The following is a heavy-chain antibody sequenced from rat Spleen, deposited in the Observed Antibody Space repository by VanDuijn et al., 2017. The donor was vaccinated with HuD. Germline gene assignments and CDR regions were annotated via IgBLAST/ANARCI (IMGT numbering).Heavy chain of an antibody. CDR3: ARRFDFDY. Sequence: EVQLVESDGGLVQTGGSLKLSCVASGFTFSDYYMAWVRQAPTKGLEWVATISFDGYNTYYRDSVKGRFTISRDNAKSTLYLQMDSLRSEDTATYYCARRFDFDYWGQGVMVTVSS. D-gene: IGHD4-3*01. V-gene: IGHV5-29*01. CDR2: ISFDGYNT. CDR1: GFTFSDYY. J-gene: IGHJ2*01.